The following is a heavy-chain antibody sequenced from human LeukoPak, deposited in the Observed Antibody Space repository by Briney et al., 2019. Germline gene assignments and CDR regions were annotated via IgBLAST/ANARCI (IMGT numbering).Heavy chain of an antibody. Sequence: GRSLRLSCTVSGFTFSSHGMHWVRQAPGKGLEWVAVIWYDGSNKYYADSVKGRFTISRDNAENSLYLQMNSLRAEDTAVYYCARDTGYCSSTSCWFDPWGQGTLVTVSS. D-gene: IGHD2-2*01. CDR3: ARDTGYCSSTSCWFDP. CDR1: GFTFSSHG. V-gene: IGHV3-33*01. CDR2: IWYDGSNK. J-gene: IGHJ5*02.